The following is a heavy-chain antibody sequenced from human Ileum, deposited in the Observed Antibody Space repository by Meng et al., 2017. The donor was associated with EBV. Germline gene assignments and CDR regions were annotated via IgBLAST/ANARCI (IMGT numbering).Heavy chain of an antibody. D-gene: IGHD3-3*01. Sequence: QVHLVQPGAGVQKPGSSVKVPCTASGDTFNTFAVNWLRQAPGQGLEWMVTIVPLFGKTNYARKFQGRVTITADASAKTVYMELTSVRYEDTAVFFCAVSTMTGSWLDPWGQGTLVTVSS. CDR2: IVPLFGKT. V-gene: IGHV1-69*15. CDR1: GDTFNTFA. J-gene: IGHJ5*02. CDR3: AVSTMTGSWLDP.